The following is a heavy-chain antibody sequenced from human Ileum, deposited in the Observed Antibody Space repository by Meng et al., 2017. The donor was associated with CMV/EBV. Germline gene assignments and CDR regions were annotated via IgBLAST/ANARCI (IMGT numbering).Heavy chain of an antibody. D-gene: IGHD3-3*01. CDR2: IKEDGSEK. J-gene: IGHJ1*01. Sequence: GESLKISCAASGFTFSSYWMCWVRQAPGKGLEWVANIKEDGSEKYYVDSVKGRFTISRDNAKKSLSLQVNRLRDEDTAVYYCARDGSRHEYEFVCWGQGTLVTVSS. CDR1: GFTFSSYW. CDR3: ARDGSRHEYEFVC. V-gene: IGHV3-7*01.